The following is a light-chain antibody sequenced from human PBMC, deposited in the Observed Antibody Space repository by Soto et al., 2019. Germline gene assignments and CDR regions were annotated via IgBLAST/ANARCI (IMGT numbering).Light chain of an antibody. CDR2: GAS. CDR1: QSIRNY. CDR3: QQYDKRPPWT. J-gene: IGKJ1*01. Sequence: EFVSTQSPATLSLSPGERATLSCRASQSIRNYLAWYQQKPGQAPRLLIYGASTRATGIPARFSGSGSGTEFTLTISSLQSEDFAVYYCQQYDKRPPWTFGQGTKVDIK. V-gene: IGKV3-15*01.